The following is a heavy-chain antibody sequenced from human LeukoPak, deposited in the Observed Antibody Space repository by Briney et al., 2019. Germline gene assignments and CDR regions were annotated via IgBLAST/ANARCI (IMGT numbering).Heavy chain of an antibody. CDR3: AYGDYEYYFDY. CDR2: IYYSGST. Sequence: QASETLSLTCTVSGGTISSYYWSWIRQPPGKGLVWIGYIYYSGSTNYNPSLKSRVTISVDTSKNQFSLKLSSVTAADTAVYYCAYGDYEYYFDYWGQGTLVTVSS. D-gene: IGHD4-17*01. J-gene: IGHJ4*02. CDR1: GGTISSYY. V-gene: IGHV4-59*01.